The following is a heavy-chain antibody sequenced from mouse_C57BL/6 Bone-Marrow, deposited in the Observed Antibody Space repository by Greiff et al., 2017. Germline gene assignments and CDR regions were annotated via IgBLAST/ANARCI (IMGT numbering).Heavy chain of an antibody. V-gene: IGHV5-4*03. CDR2: ISDGGSYT. D-gene: IGHD1-2*01. J-gene: IGHJ2*01. CDR1: GFTFSSYA. CDR3: ARGYGDY. Sequence: EVKLMESGGGLVKPGGSLKLSCAASGFTFSSYAMSWVRQTPEKRLEWVATISDGGSYTYYPDNVKGRYTISRDNAKNNLYLQLGHLKSEDTAMYYCARGYGDYWGQGTTLTVSS.